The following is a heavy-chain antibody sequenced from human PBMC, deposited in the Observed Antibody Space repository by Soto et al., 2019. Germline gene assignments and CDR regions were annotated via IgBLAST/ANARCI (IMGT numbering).Heavy chain of an antibody. CDR1: GFTFSSYG. Sequence: QVQLVESGGGVVQPGRSLRLSCAASGFTFSSYGMHWVRQAPGKGLEWVAVIWYDGSNKYYADSVKGRFTISRDNSKNTLYLQMNSLRAEDTAVYYCARYYYDSSGYDYFDYWGQGTLVTVSS. J-gene: IGHJ4*02. V-gene: IGHV3-33*01. CDR3: ARYYYDSSGYDYFDY. CDR2: IWYDGSNK. D-gene: IGHD3-22*01.